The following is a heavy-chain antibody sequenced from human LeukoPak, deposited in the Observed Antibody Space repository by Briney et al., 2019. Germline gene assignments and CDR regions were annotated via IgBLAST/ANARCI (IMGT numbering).Heavy chain of an antibody. Sequence: GGSLRLSCTASGFTFGDYAMSWFRQAPGKGLEWVGFIGSKAYGGTTEYAASVKGRFTISRDDSKSIAYLQMNSLKTEDTAVYYCACDYGSGNVPDAFDIWGQGTMVTVSS. V-gene: IGHV3-49*03. D-gene: IGHD3-10*01. J-gene: IGHJ3*02. CDR1: GFTFGDYA. CDR3: ACDYGSGNVPDAFDI. CDR2: IGSKAYGGTT.